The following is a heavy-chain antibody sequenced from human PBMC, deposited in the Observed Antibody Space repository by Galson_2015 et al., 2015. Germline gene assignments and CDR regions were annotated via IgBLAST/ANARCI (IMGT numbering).Heavy chain of an antibody. Sequence: ETLSLTCTVSGGSFSGTSYYWGWIRQPPGKGLEWIGNIYHSGSTYYNPSLKSRVTISVDTSKNQFSQAVTSVTAADTALYYCARYRADSSGWRGWYFDLWGRGTLDTVSS. CDR1: GGSFSGTSYY. J-gene: IGHJ2*01. CDR2: IYHSGST. D-gene: IGHD6-19*01. V-gene: IGHV4-39*01. CDR3: ARYRADSSGWRGWYFDL.